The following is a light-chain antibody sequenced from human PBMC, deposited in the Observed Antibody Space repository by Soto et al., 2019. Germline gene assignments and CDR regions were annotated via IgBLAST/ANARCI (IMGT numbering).Light chain of an antibody. J-gene: IGKJ1*01. V-gene: IGKV3-20*01. CDR2: GAS. CDR3: QHYGSSPTT. CDR1: QSISSNY. Sequence: EIVLTQSPGTLSLSPGERATLSCRASQSISSNYIAWYQQKPGRAPRLLIYGASSRASGIPDSFSGSGSVTDFTLTISRLVPEDFAVYYCQHYGSSPTTFGQGTKVEI.